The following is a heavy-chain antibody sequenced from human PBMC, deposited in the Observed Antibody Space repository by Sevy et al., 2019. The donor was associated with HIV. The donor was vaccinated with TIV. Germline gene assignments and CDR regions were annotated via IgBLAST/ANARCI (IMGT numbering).Heavy chain of an antibody. CDR2: IYPGDSDP. Sequence: GESLKISCKGSGYSFTSYWIGWVRQMPGKGLEWMGIIYPGDSDPRYSPSFQGQVPISADKSISTANLRWRGLKASDTAMYYCARQYCSGGSCYGDYLNFDYWGQGTLVTVSS. J-gene: IGHJ4*02. CDR3: ARQYCSGGSCYGDYLNFDY. V-gene: IGHV5-51*01. D-gene: IGHD2-15*01. CDR1: GYSFTSYW.